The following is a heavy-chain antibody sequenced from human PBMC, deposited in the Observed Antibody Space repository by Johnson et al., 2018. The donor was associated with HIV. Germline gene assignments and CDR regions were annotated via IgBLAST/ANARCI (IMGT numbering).Heavy chain of an antibody. V-gene: IGHV3-7*02. CDR3: ASLYAFDI. J-gene: IGHJ3*02. Sequence: VKLVESGGGLVQPGGSLRLSCAASGFTFSSYWMTWVRQAPGKGLEWVANIKQDGSETYYVGSVKGRFTISRDTAKNTLYLQMNSLRAEDTAGYYCASLYAFDIWGQGTMVTVS. CDR2: IKQDGSET. CDR1: GFTFSSYW.